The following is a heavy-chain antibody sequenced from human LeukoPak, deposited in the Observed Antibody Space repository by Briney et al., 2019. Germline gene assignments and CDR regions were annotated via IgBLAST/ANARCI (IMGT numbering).Heavy chain of an antibody. D-gene: IGHD6-13*01. J-gene: IGHJ5*02. CDR3: AKDIIAAAGTRWFDP. CDR2: ISYDGSNK. CDR1: GFTFSSYG. V-gene: IGHV3-30*18. Sequence: GGSLRLSCAASGFTFSSYGMHWVRQAPGKGLEWVAVISYDGSNKYYADSVKGRFTISRDNSKNTLYLQMNSLRAEDTAVYYCAKDIIAAAGTRWFDPWGQGTLVTVSS.